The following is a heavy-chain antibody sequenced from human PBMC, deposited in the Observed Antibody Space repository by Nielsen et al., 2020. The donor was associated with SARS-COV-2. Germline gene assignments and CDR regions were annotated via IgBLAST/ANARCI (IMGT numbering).Heavy chain of an antibody. J-gene: IGHJ4*02. CDR2: ISYDGSNK. CDR3: AKGVPTHYFDY. Sequence: GESLKISCAASGFTFSSYGMHWVRQAPGKGLEWVAVISYDGSNKYYADSVKGRFTISRDNSKNTLYLQMNSLRAEDTAVYYCAKGVPTHYFDYWGQGTLVTVSS. CDR1: GFTFSSYG. V-gene: IGHV3-30*18. D-gene: IGHD1-1*01.